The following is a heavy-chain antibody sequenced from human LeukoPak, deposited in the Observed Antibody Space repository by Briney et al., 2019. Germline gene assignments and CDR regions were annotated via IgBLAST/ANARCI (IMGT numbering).Heavy chain of an antibody. D-gene: IGHD2-21*02. J-gene: IGHJ4*02. CDR2: INPSGGST. CDR1: GYTFISYY. CDR3: GRAVTAGGFIY. Sequence: VASVRVSCKASGYTFISYYIHLVRQAPGQGLEWMGIINPSGGSTSYTHKFQGRVTMTRDTSTSTVYMELNSLRSEDTTVYYCGRAVTAGGFIYWEERTLVTVSS. V-gene: IGHV1-46*01.